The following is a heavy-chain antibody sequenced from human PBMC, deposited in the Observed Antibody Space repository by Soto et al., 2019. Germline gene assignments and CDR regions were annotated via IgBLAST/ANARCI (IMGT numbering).Heavy chain of an antibody. CDR2: INHSGST. CDR3: ARALLYCSSTSCYTNYYCYGMDV. CDR1: GGSFSGYY. D-gene: IGHD2-2*02. V-gene: IGHV4-34*01. J-gene: IGHJ6*02. Sequence: SETLSLTCAVYGGSFSGYYWSWIRQPPGKGLEWIGEINHSGSTNYNPSLKSRVTISVDTSKNQFSLKLSSVTAADTAVYYCARALLYCSSTSCYTNYYCYGMDVWGQGTTVTVSS.